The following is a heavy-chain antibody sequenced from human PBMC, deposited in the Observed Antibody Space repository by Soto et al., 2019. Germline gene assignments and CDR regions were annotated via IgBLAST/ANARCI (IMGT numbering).Heavy chain of an antibody. V-gene: IGHV1-69*13. CDR1: GYTFTSYD. Sequence: SVKVSCKASGYTFTSYDINWVRQAAGQGLELMGWMIPNSGTASYAQKFQGRVTITADESTSTAYMELSSLRSEDTAVYYCARAPTTRYYYYGMDVWGQGTTVTVSS. D-gene: IGHD1-7*01. CDR2: MIPNSGTA. CDR3: ARAPTTRYYYYGMDV. J-gene: IGHJ6*02.